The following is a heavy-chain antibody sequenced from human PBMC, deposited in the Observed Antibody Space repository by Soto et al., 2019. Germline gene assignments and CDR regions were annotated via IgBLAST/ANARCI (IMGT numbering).Heavy chain of an antibody. D-gene: IGHD6-13*01. CDR2: ISGSGGST. CDR3: AKGDRPQNRIAAAGTEDYYYYGMDV. CDR1: GFTFSSYA. J-gene: IGHJ6*02. Sequence: GGSLRLSCAASGFTFSSYAMSWVRQAPGKGLEWVSAISGSGGSTYYADSVKGRFTISRDNSKNTLYLQMNSLRAEDTAVYYCAKGDRPQNRIAAAGTEDYYYYGMDVWGQGTTVTVSS. V-gene: IGHV3-23*01.